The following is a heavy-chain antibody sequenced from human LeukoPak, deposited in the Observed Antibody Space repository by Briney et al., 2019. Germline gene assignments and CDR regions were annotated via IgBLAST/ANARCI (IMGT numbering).Heavy chain of an antibody. D-gene: IGHD7-27*01. V-gene: IGHV3-23*01. CDR1: GFSFSNYG. CDR3: AKDINWASFES. CDR2: IIGSGGTT. Sequence: GGSLRLSCAASGFSFSNYGMNWDRQAQGKGLEWVSGIIGSGGTTYYADSVKGRFTIYRDNSKNTLYLQMNSLRAEDTALYYCAKDINWASFESWGQGTLVTVSS. J-gene: IGHJ4*02.